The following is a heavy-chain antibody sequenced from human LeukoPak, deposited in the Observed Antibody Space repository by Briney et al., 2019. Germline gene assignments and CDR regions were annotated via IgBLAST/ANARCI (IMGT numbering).Heavy chain of an antibody. CDR3: AREGYTGNFDY. J-gene: IGHJ4*02. Sequence: PGGSLRLSCAASGFTFSSYEMNWVRQAPGKGLEWVSYISSSSSYTNYADSVKGRFTISRDNAKNSLYLQMNSLRAEDTAVYYCAREGYTGNFDYWGQGTLVTVSS. V-gene: IGHV3-21*05. CDR2: ISSSSSYT. D-gene: IGHD2-2*02. CDR1: GFTFSSYE.